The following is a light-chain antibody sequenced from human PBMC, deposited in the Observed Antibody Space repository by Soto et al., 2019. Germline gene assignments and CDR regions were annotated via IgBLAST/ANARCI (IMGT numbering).Light chain of an antibody. Sequence: EIVLTQSPGTLSLSPGERATLSCRASQSVSSNYLAWYRQKPGQAPRLLIYGASSRATGIPDRFSGSGSETDFTLTISRLEPEEFAVYYCQQYGSSPPATFGQGTKVEIK. CDR1: QSVSSNY. CDR2: GAS. V-gene: IGKV3-20*01. CDR3: QQYGSSPPAT. J-gene: IGKJ1*01.